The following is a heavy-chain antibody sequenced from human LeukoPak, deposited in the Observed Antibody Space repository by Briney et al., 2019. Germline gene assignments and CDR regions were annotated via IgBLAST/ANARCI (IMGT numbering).Heavy chain of an antibody. V-gene: IGHV4-59*08. CDR3: ATHGTISSSQGVYAFDM. CDR1: GGSISSYY. D-gene: IGHD6-13*01. Sequence: SETLSLTCTVSGGSISSYYWSWIRQPPGKGLERIGYIYYSGSTNYNPSLKSRVSISIDTSKNQFSLRLNSVTAADSALYYCATHGTISSSQGVYAFDMWGQGTMVTVSS. J-gene: IGHJ3*02. CDR2: IYYSGST.